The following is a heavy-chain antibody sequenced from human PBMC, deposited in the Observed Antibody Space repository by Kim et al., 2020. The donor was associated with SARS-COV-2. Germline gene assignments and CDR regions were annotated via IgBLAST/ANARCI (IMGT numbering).Heavy chain of an antibody. Sequence: SVKVSCKASGGTFSSYAISWVRQAPGQGLEWMGGIIPIFGTANYAQKFQGRVTITADESTSTAYMELSSLRSEDTAVYYCARACSSTSCYGGTGDDYWGQGTLVTVSS. CDR3: ARACSSTSCYGGTGDDY. CDR2: IIPIFGTA. V-gene: IGHV1-69*13. J-gene: IGHJ4*02. D-gene: IGHD2-2*01. CDR1: GGTFSSYA.